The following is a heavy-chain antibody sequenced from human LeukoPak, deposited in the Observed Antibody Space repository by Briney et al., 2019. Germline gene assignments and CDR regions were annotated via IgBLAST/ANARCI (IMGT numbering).Heavy chain of an antibody. CDR2: ISIYNGNT. CDR3: ARITYDFWSGYYMPDDP. CDR1: GYTFTNHG. D-gene: IGHD3-3*01. Sequence: AASVKVSCKASGYTFTNHGISWVRQAPGQGLEWMGWISIYNGNTDYAQKLRGRVTMTTDTSTSTAYMELRSLRSDDTAVYYCARITYDFWSGYYMPDDPWGQGTLVTVSS. V-gene: IGHV1-18*01. J-gene: IGHJ5*02.